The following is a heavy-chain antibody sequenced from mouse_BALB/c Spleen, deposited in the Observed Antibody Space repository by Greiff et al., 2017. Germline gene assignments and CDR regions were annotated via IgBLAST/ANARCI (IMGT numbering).Heavy chain of an antibody. Sequence: EVKLVESGGGLVKPGGSLKLSCAASGFTFSDYYMYWVRQTPEKRLEWVATISDGGSYTYYPDSVKGRFTISRDNAKNNLYLQMSSLKSEDTAMYYCARDRGNDGGYFDYWGQGTTLTVSS. CDR3: ARDRGNDGGYFDY. D-gene: IGHD2-12*01. CDR1: GFTFSDYY. J-gene: IGHJ2*01. V-gene: IGHV5-4*02. CDR2: ISDGGSYT.